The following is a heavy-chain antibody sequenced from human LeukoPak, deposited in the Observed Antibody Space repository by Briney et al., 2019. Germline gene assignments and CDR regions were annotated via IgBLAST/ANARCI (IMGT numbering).Heavy chain of an antibody. Sequence: SETLSLTCAASGGFFSGYYWSWIRQPPGKGLEWIGVINHSGSTNYTPSLKSRVTISVDTSKNQFSLKLSSVTAADTAVYYCASSPIQLELRGGWFDPWGQGTLVTVSS. D-gene: IGHD1-7*01. CDR3: ASSPIQLELRGGWFDP. CDR2: INHSGST. CDR1: GGFFSGYY. J-gene: IGHJ5*02. V-gene: IGHV4-34*01.